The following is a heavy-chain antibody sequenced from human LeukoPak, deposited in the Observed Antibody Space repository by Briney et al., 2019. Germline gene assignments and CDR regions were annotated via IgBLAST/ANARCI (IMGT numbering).Heavy chain of an antibody. J-gene: IGHJ4*02. Sequence: SETLSLTCTVSGGSISSSSYYWGWIRQPPGKGLEWIGSIYYSGSTYYNPSLKSRVTISVDTSKNQFSLKLSSVTAADTAAYYCARRRRYYYDSSGYLFDYWGQGTLVTVSS. CDR1: GGSISSSSYY. CDR2: IYYSGST. CDR3: ARRRRYYYDSSGYLFDY. V-gene: IGHV4-39*01. D-gene: IGHD3-22*01.